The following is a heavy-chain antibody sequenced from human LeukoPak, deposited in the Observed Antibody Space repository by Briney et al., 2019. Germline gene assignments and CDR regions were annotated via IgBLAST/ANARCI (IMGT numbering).Heavy chain of an antibody. CDR3: ARSFYGGVVDY. J-gene: IGHJ4*02. CDR2: INRSGST. D-gene: IGHD4-23*01. Sequence: SETLSLTCAVYGGSFSGYFWSWIRQPPGKGLEWIGEINRSGSTTYNPSLKSRVTISVDTSKNQFSLKLSSVTAADTAVYYCARSFYGGVVDYWGQGTLVTVSS. CDR1: GGSFSGYF. V-gene: IGHV4-34*01.